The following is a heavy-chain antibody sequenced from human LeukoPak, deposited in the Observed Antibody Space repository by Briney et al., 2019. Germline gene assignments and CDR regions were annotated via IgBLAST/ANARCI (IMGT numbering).Heavy chain of an antibody. V-gene: IGHV3-74*01. CDR1: GFILSSLR. CDR2: ISSDGSNT. J-gene: IGHJ6*02. CDR3: ARRYYYGMDV. Sequence: GGSLRLSCTASGFILSSLRMHWVRQAPGKGLVWVSRISSDGSNTRYADSVKGRLTISRDNAKNTLYLQMNSLRAEDTAVYYCARRYYYGMDVWGQGTTVTVSS.